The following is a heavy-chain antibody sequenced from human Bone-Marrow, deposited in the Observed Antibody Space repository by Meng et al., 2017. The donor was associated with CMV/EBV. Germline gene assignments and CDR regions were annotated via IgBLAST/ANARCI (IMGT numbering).Heavy chain of an antibody. D-gene: IGHD3-16*01. J-gene: IGHJ5*02. CDR3: ARDLWVQPGP. V-gene: IGHV1-69*10. Sequence: SVKVSCKASGGTFSSYAISWVRQAPGQGLEWMGGIIPILGIANYAQKFQGRVTITADKSTSTAYMELRSLRAEDTAVYYCARDLWVQPGPWGQGTLVTVSS. CDR1: GGTFSSYA. CDR2: IIPILGIA.